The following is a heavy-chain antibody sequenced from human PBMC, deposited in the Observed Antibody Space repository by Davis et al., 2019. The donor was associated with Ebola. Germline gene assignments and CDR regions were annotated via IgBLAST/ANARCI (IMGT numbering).Heavy chain of an antibody. CDR1: GGSISSSSYY. CDR2: INHSGST. Sequence: GSLRLSCTVSGGSISSSSYYWGWIRQPPGKGLEWIGEINHSGSTNYNPSLKSRVTISVDTSKNQFSLKLSSVTAADTAVYYCARHPFLTTFDYWGQGTLVTVSS. V-gene: IGHV4-39*01. J-gene: IGHJ4*02. D-gene: IGHD1-14*01. CDR3: ARHPFLTTFDY.